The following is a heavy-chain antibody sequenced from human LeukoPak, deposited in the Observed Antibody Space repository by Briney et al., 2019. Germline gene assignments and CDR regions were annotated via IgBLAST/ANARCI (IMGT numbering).Heavy chain of an antibody. V-gene: IGHV3-7*01. Sequence: PGGSLRLSCEGSGFTFSNYWMSWVRQAPGKGLEWVANIQQHGSETYYGDSVKCRFTISRDNAKNSLYLQMNSLRAEDTAVYYCTTLPPGGDCGGDCYADVDYWGQGTLVTVSS. CDR1: GFTFSNYW. CDR3: TTLPPGGDCGGDCYADVDY. CDR2: IQQHGSET. D-gene: IGHD2-21*02. J-gene: IGHJ4*02.